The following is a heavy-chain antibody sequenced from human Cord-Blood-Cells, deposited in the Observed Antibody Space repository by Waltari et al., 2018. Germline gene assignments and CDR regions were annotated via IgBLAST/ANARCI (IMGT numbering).Heavy chain of an antibody. CDR2: SNPNSGGT. Sequence: QVQLVQSGAEVKKPGASVKVSCKASGYTFTGYYINWVRQAPGQGLEWMGWSNPNSGGTNYAQKFQGRVTMTRDTSISTAYMELSRLRSDDTAVYYCARSAAVWGLWYFDLWGRGTLVTVSS. D-gene: IGHD7-27*01. J-gene: IGHJ2*01. V-gene: IGHV1-2*02. CDR1: GYTFTGYY. CDR3: ARSAAVWGLWYFDL.